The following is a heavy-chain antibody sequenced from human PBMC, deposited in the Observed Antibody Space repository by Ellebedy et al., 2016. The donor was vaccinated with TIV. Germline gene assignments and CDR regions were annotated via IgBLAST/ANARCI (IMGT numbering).Heavy chain of an antibody. J-gene: IGHJ3*02. CDR1: GFTFDDYA. V-gene: IGHV3-43D*03. Sequence: GESLKISCAASGFTFDDYAMHWVRQAPGKGLEWVSLISWDGGSTYYADSVKGRFTISRDNSKNSLYLQMNSLRAEDTALYYCAKDRLYGSGSYRPLGSDAFDIWGQGTMVTVSS. CDR2: ISWDGGST. CDR3: AKDRLYGSGSYRPLGSDAFDI. D-gene: IGHD3-10*01.